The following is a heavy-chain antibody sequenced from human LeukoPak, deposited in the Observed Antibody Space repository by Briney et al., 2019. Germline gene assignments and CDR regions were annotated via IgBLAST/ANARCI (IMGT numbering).Heavy chain of an antibody. CDR3: SAERITLVRGIIWDDF. CDR2: IKKTTDGGTT. D-gene: IGHD3-10*01. V-gene: IGHV3-15*01. J-gene: IGHJ4*02. Sequence: GGSLRLSCAASGFTFSSYWMSWVRQAPGKGLEWVGRIKKTTDGGTTDYAAPVKGRLIISRDDSKNTVYLQMNSLKTEDTAVYYCSAERITLVRGIIWDDFWGQGTLVTVSS. CDR1: GFTFSSYW.